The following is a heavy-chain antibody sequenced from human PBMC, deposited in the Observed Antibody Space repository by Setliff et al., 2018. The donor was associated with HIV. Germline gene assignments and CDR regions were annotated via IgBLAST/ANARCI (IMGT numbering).Heavy chain of an antibody. D-gene: IGHD4-17*01. J-gene: IGHJ6*03. CDR1: GFTFNRYS. Sequence: GGSLRLSCAASGFTFNRYSIHWVRQAPGKGLEWVAAISDDGNNQHYADSVTGRFTVSRDNAKNTVNLQMNSLKTEDTGVYNRARVCLRCKDVMYSYMDVWGKGTTVTVSS. V-gene: IGHV3-30*04. CDR2: ISDDGNNQ. CDR3: ARVCLRCKDVMYSYMDV.